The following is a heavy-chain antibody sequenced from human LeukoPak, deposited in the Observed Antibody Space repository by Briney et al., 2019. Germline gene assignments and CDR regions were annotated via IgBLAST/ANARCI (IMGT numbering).Heavy chain of an antibody. CDR1: GFTFSSYG. Sequence: GGSLRLSCAASGFTFSSYGMHWVRQAPGKGLEWVAVIWYDGSNKYYADSVKGRFTISRGNSKNTLYLQMNSLRAEDTAVYYCAKALAPSIAVAGTPIDYWGQGTLVTVSS. D-gene: IGHD6-19*01. V-gene: IGHV3-33*06. CDR2: IWYDGSNK. CDR3: AKALAPSIAVAGTPIDY. J-gene: IGHJ4*02.